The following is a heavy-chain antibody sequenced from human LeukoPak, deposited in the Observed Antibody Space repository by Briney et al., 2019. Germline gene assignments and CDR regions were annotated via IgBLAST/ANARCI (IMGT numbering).Heavy chain of an antibody. V-gene: IGHV1-69*10. J-gene: IGHJ6*03. D-gene: IGHD4-11*01. Sequence: GASVKVSCKSSGENLNNYLITWVRQAPGQGLEWMGHVIPVLGRSTLAQKYQGRITITADESTNTAYMELSSLRSEDTAVYYCARVGYSTNADPYYYYYYMDVWGKGTTVTVSS. CDR2: VIPVLGRS. CDR1: GENLNNYL. CDR3: ARVGYSTNADPYYYYYYMDV.